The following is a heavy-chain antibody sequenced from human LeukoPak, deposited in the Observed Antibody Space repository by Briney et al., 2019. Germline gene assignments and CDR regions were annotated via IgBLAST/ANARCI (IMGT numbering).Heavy chain of an antibody. J-gene: IGHJ4*02. CDR2: ISGSGGST. CDR3: AKDGGPVVPAATTK. V-gene: IGHV3-23*01. Sequence: GGSLRLSCAASGFNFSSYAMSWVRQAPGKGLEWVSAISGSGGSTYYADSVKGRFTISRDNSKNTLYLQMNSLRAEDTAVYYCAKDGGPVVPAATTKWGQGTLVTVSS. D-gene: IGHD2-2*01. CDR1: GFNFSSYA.